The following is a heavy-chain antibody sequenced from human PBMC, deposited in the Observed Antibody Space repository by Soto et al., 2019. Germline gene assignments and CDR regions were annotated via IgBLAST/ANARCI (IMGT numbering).Heavy chain of an antibody. V-gene: IGHV4-59*01. D-gene: IGHD2-21*02. J-gene: IGHJ6*04. CDR3: ARDLWGYCGTDCYPLDV. CDR1: GGSISRYY. Sequence: QVRLQESGPGLVKPSETLSLTCTVSGGSISRYYWTWIRQPPGKGLEWMGYLYNTGSTIYNPSLNSRVTISLDTSTNQFSLKLNSVTAADTSVYYCARDLWGYCGTDCYPLDVWGKGTTVTVSS. CDR2: LYNTGST.